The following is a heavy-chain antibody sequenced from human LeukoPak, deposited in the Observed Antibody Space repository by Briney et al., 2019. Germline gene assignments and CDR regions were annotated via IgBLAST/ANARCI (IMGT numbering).Heavy chain of an antibody. CDR2: IKQDGSEK. Sequence: PGRSLRLSCAASGFTFSHYALHWVRQAPGKGLEWVANIKQDGSEKYYVDSVKGRFTISRDNAKNSLYLQMNSLRAEDTAVYYCAREGRGYKVAKFDYWGQGTLVTVSS. CDR3: AREGRGYKVAKFDY. CDR1: GFTFSHYA. V-gene: IGHV3-7*01. D-gene: IGHD3-22*01. J-gene: IGHJ4*02.